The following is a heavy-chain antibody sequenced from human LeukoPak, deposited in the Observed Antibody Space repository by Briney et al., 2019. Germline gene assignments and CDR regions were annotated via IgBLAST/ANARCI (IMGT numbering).Heavy chain of an antibody. V-gene: IGHV3-74*01. CDR2: INGDGSST. D-gene: IGHD2-2*01. CDR1: GFTFSSYW. CDR3: ARRGLVPAFDI. J-gene: IGHJ3*02. Sequence: GGSLRLSCAASGFTFSSYWMHWVRQAPGKGLVWVSRINGDGSSTTYADAVKGRFAISRDNAKNTLYLQMSSLRAEDTAVYYCARRGLVPAFDIWGQGTMVTVAS.